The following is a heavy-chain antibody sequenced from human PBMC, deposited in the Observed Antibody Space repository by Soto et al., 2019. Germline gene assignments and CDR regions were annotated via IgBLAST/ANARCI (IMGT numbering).Heavy chain of an antibody. CDR3: AKDTLYYGSGPSPGD. CDR1: GFTFGSYG. CDR2: ILYDGSNK. J-gene: IGHJ4*02. V-gene: IGHV3-30*18. Sequence: GGSLRLSCAASGFTFGSYGMHWVRQAPGKGLEWVAVILYDGSNKYYADSVKGRFTISRDNSKNTLYLQMSSLRTEDTAVYYCAKDTLYYGSGPSPGDWGQGTLVTVSS. D-gene: IGHD3-10*01.